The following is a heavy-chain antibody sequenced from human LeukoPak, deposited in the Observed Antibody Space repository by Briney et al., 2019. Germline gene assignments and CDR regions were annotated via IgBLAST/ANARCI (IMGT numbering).Heavy chain of an antibody. CDR2: IYHSGST. CDR1: GGSISSYS. Sequence: PSETLSLTCTVSGGSISSYSWGWVRQPPGKGLEWIGYIYHSGSTYYNPSLKSRVTISVDRSKNQFSLKLSSVTAADTAVYYCASNDGYSSTWYLVYWGQGTLVTVSS. J-gene: IGHJ4*02. CDR3: ASNDGYSSTWYLVY. D-gene: IGHD6-13*01. V-gene: IGHV4-30-2*01.